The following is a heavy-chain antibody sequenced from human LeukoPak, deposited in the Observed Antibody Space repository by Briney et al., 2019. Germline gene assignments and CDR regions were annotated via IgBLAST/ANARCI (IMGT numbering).Heavy chain of an antibody. CDR3: ARSLTTLTYEGY. CDR2: INSGSTYT. J-gene: IGHJ4*02. CDR1: GFTFSSYM. V-gene: IGHV3-21*01. D-gene: IGHD1-1*01. Sequence: PGGSLRLSCAASGFTFSSYMMNWVRQAPGKGLEWVSSINSGSTYTYYTESVKGRFTVSRDNAKNSLFLQMNSLRAEDTAIYYCARSLTTLTYEGYWGQGTLVTVSS.